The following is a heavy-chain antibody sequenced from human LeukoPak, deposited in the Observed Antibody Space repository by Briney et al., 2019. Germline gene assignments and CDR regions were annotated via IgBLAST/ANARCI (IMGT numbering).Heavy chain of an antibody. Sequence: GGSLRLSCAASGFTFNTYTMNWVRQAPGKGLEWVSVVGGDDTTYYTDSVKGRFTISRDNSKNTLSLQMNSLRLEDTAVYYCAKDSWSRNGIYDPFDIWGQGTLVTVSS. CDR1: GFTFNTYT. D-gene: IGHD2-8*01. J-gene: IGHJ3*02. V-gene: IGHV3-23*01. CDR2: VGGDDTT. CDR3: AKDSWSRNGIYDPFDI.